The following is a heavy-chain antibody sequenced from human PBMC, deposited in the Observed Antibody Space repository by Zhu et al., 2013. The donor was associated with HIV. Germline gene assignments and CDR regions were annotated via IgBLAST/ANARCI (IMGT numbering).Heavy chain of an antibody. Sequence: QLVQSGPEVRKPGTSVKVSCTASGFTFTKSAVQWVRQARGQRPEWIGWIVVGSGNTNSAQTFQGRVTITRDMSTSTAYMELFSLRSDDTAVYYCARDRPANTDVWSGYNHDYFYMDAWGTGTTVIVSS. CDR3: ARDRPANTDVWSGYNHDYFYMDA. D-gene: IGHD3-3*01. J-gene: IGHJ6*03. CDR2: IVVGSGNT. V-gene: IGHV1-58*01. CDR1: GFTFTKSA.